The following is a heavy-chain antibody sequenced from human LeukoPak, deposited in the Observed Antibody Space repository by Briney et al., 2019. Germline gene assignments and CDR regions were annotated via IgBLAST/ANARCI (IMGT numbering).Heavy chain of an antibody. J-gene: IGHJ5*02. CDR3: ATDYYDIGAYFYVRPRNWFDP. V-gene: IGHV3-23*01. Sequence: GGSLRLSCAASGFTFSSYAMSWVRQAPGKGLEWVSVMSSGGYSEYYSDSVRGRFTISRDNSKDTLYLQMNSLTAEDTAVYYCATDYYDIGAYFYVRPRNWFDPWGLGTLVTVSS. CDR2: MSSGGYSE. D-gene: IGHD3-22*01. CDR1: GFTFSSYA.